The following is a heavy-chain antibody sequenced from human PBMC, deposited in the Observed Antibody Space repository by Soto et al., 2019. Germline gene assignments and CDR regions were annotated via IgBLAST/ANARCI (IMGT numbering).Heavy chain of an antibody. D-gene: IGHD6-13*01. CDR2: ISGSGVNT. Sequence: GGSLRLSCAASGFTFSSYAMSWVRQAPGKGLEWVSTISGSGVNTYYADSVKGRFTISRDNSKNTLYLQMNSLRAEDTAMYYCARPGVAAAPDDYWGQGTLVTVS. CDR3: ARPGVAAAPDDY. J-gene: IGHJ4*02. CDR1: GFTFSSYA. V-gene: IGHV3-23*01.